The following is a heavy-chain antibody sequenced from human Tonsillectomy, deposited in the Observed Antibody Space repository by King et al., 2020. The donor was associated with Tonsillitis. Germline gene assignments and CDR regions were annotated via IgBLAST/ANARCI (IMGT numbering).Heavy chain of an antibody. V-gene: IGHV3-33*05. CDR2: ISYDGSNK. Sequence: VQLVESGGGVVQPGRSLRLSCAASGFTFSTYGMHWVRQAPGKGLEWVAVISYDGSNKYYAESVKGRFTISRDNSKNTLYLQMNSLRADDTAVYYCARSWGIHAFDIWGRGTVVTVSS. D-gene: IGHD3-16*01. CDR1: GFTFSTYG. CDR3: ARSWGIHAFDI. J-gene: IGHJ3*02.